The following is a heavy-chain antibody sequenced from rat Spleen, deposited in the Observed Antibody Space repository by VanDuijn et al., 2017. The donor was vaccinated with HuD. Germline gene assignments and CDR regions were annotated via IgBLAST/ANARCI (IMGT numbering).Heavy chain of an antibody. J-gene: IGHJ2*01. D-gene: IGHD1-11*01. CDR3: ARSPTEGTLAAYYFDY. CDR1: GYTFTSQD. V-gene: IGHV1-60*01. Sequence: QVQLQQSGAELTKPGSSVKISCKASGYTFTSQDISWVKQRPGQALEWIGAINPGSGGTGFNEKFKGKATLTVDKSSSTAFMQFSSLTPEDTAVYYCARSPTEGTLAAYYFDYWGQGVMVTVSS. CDR2: INPGSGGT.